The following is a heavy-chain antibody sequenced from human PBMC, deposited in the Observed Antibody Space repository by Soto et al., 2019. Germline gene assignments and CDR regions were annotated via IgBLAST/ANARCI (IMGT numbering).Heavy chain of an antibody. Sequence: SETLSLTCTVSGGSISSGDYYWSWIRQPPGKGLEWIGYIYYSGSTYYNPSLKSRVTISVDTSKNHFSLKLSSVTAADTAVYYCAREGRYYYDSSGYRDPTDYWGQGTLVTVSS. CDR3: AREGRYYYDSSGYRDPTDY. D-gene: IGHD3-22*01. CDR2: IYYSGST. V-gene: IGHV4-30-4*01. J-gene: IGHJ4*02. CDR1: GGSISSGDYY.